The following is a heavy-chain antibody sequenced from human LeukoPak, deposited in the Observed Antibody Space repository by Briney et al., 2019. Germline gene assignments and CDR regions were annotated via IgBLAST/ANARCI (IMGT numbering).Heavy chain of an antibody. CDR1: GGSFSNYY. D-gene: IGHD1-26*01. CDR3: ARSASTGIVGATAGYDY. CDR2: ISYSGST. V-gene: IGHV4-59*08. J-gene: IGHJ4*02. Sequence: SETLSLTCTVSGGSFSNYYLSWIRQPPGKGLEWIGYISYSGSTNYNPSLKSRVTISVDTSKNQFSLKLNSVTAADTAVYYCARSASTGIVGATAGYDYWGQGTLVTVSS.